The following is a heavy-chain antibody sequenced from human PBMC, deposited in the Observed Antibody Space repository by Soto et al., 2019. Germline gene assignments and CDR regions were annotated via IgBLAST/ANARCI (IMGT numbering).Heavy chain of an antibody. Sequence: EVQLVESGGGLVQPGGSLRLSCAASGFTFSNAWMNWVRQAPGKGLEWVGRIKSKTDGGTTDYAAPVKGRFTISRDDSKNTLYLQMNSLKTEDTAVYYCTTRYCSSTSCRRNWYFDLWGRGTLVTVSS. CDR2: IKSKTDGGTT. V-gene: IGHV3-15*07. CDR1: GFTFSNAW. CDR3: TTRYCSSTSCRRNWYFDL. J-gene: IGHJ2*01. D-gene: IGHD2-2*01.